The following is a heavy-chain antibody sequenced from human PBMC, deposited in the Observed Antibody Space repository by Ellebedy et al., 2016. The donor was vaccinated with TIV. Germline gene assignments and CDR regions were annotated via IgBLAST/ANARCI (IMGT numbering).Heavy chain of an antibody. J-gene: IGHJ4*02. Sequence: GESLKISCAASGFTFSSFWLTWARQVQGKGLEWVAHMDQDGSKTNYVGSVKGRFSISRDNAQNSLYLQMNSLRAEDTAMYYCARDDGSEGALGYWGQGTLVTVSS. CDR3: ARDDGSEGALGY. D-gene: IGHD3-10*01. V-gene: IGHV3-7*03. CDR1: GFTFSSFW. CDR2: MDQDGSKT.